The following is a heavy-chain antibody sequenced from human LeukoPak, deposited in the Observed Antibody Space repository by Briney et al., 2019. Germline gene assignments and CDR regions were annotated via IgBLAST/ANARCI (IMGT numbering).Heavy chain of an antibody. Sequence: SVKVSCKASGGTLSSYTISWVRHAPGPGLEWMGRIIPIFGTANYAQKFQGRVTITTDESTSTAYMELSSLRSEDTAVYYCAREPRVRFLEWPLDYWGQGTLVTVSS. V-gene: IGHV1-69*05. CDR2: IIPIFGTA. J-gene: IGHJ4*02. CDR1: GGTLSSYT. CDR3: AREPRVRFLEWPLDY. D-gene: IGHD3-3*01.